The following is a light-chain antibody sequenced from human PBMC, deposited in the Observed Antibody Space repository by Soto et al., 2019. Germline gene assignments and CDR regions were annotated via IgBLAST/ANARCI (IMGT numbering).Light chain of an antibody. J-gene: IGKJ2*01. CDR1: QSVSSY. CDR3: QQQYT. CDR2: DAS. V-gene: IGKV3-11*01. Sequence: EIVLTQSPATLSLSPGERATLSCRASQSVSSYLAWYQQKPGQAPRLLIYDASNRATGIPARFSGSGSGTDFTLTISSLEPEDLEVYYCQQQYTFGQGTKLEIK.